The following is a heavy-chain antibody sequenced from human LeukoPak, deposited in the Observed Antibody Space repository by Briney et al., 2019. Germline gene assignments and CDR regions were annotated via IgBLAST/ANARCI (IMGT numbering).Heavy chain of an antibody. CDR2: IYTSGST. CDR1: GGSINSYY. Sequence: SETLSLTCTVSGGSINSYYWGWIRQPAGKGLELIWRIYTSGSTNYNPSLKSRLTMSVVTSKNQLSLKLTSVTAADTALFFQAEAGIRYSDWSPDAFDIWGQGTMVTVSS. D-gene: IGHD3-9*01. CDR3: AEAGIRYSDWSPDAFDI. V-gene: IGHV4-4*07. J-gene: IGHJ3*02.